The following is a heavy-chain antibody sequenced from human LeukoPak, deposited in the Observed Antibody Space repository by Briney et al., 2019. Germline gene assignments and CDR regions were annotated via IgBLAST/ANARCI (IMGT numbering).Heavy chain of an antibody. D-gene: IGHD2-2*01. CDR3: ARERHCSSTSCTPLGY. Sequence: ASVKVSCKASGYTFTSYGISWVRQAPGQGLEWMGWISAYNGNTNYAQKLQGRVTMTTDTSTSTAYMELRSLRSDDTAVYYCARERHCSSTSCTPLGYWGQGTLVTVSS. V-gene: IGHV1-18*01. J-gene: IGHJ4*02. CDR1: GYTFTSYG. CDR2: ISAYNGNT.